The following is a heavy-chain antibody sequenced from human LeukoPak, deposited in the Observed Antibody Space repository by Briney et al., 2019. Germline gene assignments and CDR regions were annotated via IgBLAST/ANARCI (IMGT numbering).Heavy chain of an antibody. CDR3: ARVRNRSYPDY. CDR2: IRYDESNT. J-gene: IGHJ4*02. CDR1: GFIFSNYC. Sequence: PGGSLRLSCAASGFIFSNYCMHWVRQAPGKGLEWVAFIRYDESNTFYADSVKGRFTISRDNSKNTLYLQMNSLRAEDTAVYYCARVRNRSYPDYWGQGTLVTVSS. D-gene: IGHD1-26*01. V-gene: IGHV3-30*02.